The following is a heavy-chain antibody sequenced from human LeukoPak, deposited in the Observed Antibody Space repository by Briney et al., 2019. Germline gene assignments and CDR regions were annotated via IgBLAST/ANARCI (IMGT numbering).Heavy chain of an antibody. CDR3: VKDGAFDI. CDR2: INPNSGDT. CDR1: GYTFTGYY. J-gene: IGHJ3*02. Sequence: ASVKVSCKASGYTFTGYYMHWVRQAPGQGLEWMGWINPNSGDTNYAQQFQGRVTMTRDTYISTAYMDLSRLRSDDTAVYYCVKDGAFDIWGQGTMVTVSS. V-gene: IGHV1-2*02.